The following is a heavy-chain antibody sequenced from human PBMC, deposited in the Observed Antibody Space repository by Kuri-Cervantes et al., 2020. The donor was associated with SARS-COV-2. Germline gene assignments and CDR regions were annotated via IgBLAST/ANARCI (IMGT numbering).Heavy chain of an antibody. CDR3: ATWELLGGY. Sequence: SQTLSLTCAVYGGSFSGYYWSWIRQPPGKGLEWIGEINHSGSTNYNPSLKSRVTISVDTSKNQFSLKLSSVTAADTAVYYCATWELLGGYWGQGTLVPSPQ. CDR1: GGSFSGYY. J-gene: IGHJ4*02. CDR2: INHSGST. D-gene: IGHD1-26*01. V-gene: IGHV4-34*01.